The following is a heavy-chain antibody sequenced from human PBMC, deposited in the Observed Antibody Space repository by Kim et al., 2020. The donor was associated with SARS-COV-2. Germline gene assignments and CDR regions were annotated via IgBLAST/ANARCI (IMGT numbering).Heavy chain of an antibody. D-gene: IGHD3-9*01. CDR2: IYYSGST. J-gene: IGHJ3*02. V-gene: IGHV4-30-4*01. Sequence: SETLSLTCTVSGGSISSGDYYWSWIRQPPGKGLEWIGYIYYSGSTYYNPSLKSRVTISVDTSKNQFSLKLSSVTAADTAVYYCARVYEDGYYDILTGPGEAFDIWGQGTMVTVSS. CDR3: ARVYEDGYYDILTGPGEAFDI. CDR1: GGSISSGDYY.